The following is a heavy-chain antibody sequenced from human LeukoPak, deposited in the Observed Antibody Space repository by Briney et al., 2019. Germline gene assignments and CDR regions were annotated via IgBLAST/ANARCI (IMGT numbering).Heavy chain of an antibody. CDR2: IYYSGST. Sequence: SETLSLTCTVSGGSISSGDYYWSWIRQPPGKGLEWIGYIYYSGSTYSNPSLKSRATISVDTSKNQFSLNLTSVTAADTAVYYCARETSVTANAFDIWGLGTMVTVSS. V-gene: IGHV4-30-4*01. D-gene: IGHD2-21*02. J-gene: IGHJ3*02. CDR3: ARETSVTANAFDI. CDR1: GGSISSGDYY.